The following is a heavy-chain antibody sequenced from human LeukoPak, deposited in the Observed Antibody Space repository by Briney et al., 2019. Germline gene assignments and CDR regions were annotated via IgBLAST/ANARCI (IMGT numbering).Heavy chain of an antibody. V-gene: IGHV3-48*03. CDR2: ISSSGSTI. D-gene: IGHD3-10*02. CDR1: GFTFSGSA. CDR3: AELGITMIGGV. Sequence: PGGSLKLSCAASGFTFSGSAMRWVRQAPGKGLEWGSYISSSGSTIYYADSVKGRFTISRDNAKNSLYRQMNSLRAEDTAVYYCAELGITMIGGVWGKGTTVTISS. J-gene: IGHJ6*04.